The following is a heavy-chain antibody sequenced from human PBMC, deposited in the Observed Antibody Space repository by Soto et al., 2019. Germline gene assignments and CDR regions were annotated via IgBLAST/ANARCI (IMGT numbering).Heavy chain of an antibody. Sequence: GGSLRLSCAASGFTFSNYDMHWVRQATGKGLEWVSTISTAGNTYSPGSVKGRFTISRENAKNSLYLQMNSLRVEDTAVYYCAKDNDSSSWWAHYYYGMDFWGQGTSVPVSS. V-gene: IGHV3-13*01. CDR3: AKDNDSSSWWAHYYYGMDF. D-gene: IGHD6-13*01. J-gene: IGHJ6*02. CDR2: ISTAGNT. CDR1: GFTFSNYD.